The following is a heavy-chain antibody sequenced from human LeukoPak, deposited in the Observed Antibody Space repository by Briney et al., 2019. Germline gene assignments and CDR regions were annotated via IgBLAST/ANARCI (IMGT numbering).Heavy chain of an antibody. CDR3: AKVSGTSWQLDY. CDR1: GFTLTSYA. V-gene: IGHV3-23*01. CDR2: LSGSGDNT. Sequence: GGSLRLSCAGSGFTLTSYAMTWVRQAPGKGLEWVSALSGSGDNTYHADSVKGRFTLSRDNSKNTLYLQMNSLRAEDTAVYYCAKVSGTSWQLDYWGQGTLVTVSS. D-gene: IGHD2-2*01. J-gene: IGHJ4*02.